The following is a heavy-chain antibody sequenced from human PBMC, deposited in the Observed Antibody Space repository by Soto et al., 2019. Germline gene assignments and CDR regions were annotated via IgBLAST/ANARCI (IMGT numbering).Heavy chain of an antibody. J-gene: IGHJ6*02. CDR1: GGSISSGGYY. V-gene: IGHV4-31*03. CDR3: ARDQIVRSGSYADYYYYYGMDV. Sequence: SETLSLTCTVSGGSISSGGYYWSWIRQHPGKGLEWIGYIYYSGSTYYNPSLKSRVTISVDTSKNQFSLKLSSVTAADTAVYYCARDQIVRSGSYADYYYYYGMDVWGQGTTVTVPS. D-gene: IGHD3-10*01. CDR2: IYYSGST.